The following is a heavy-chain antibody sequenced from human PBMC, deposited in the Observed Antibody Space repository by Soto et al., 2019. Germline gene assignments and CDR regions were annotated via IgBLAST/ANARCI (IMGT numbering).Heavy chain of an antibody. CDR1: EFTFSSYG. CDR2: IWYDGSNK. CDR3: ARGEKTVAFGLFDY. J-gene: IGHJ4*02. D-gene: IGHD6-19*01. V-gene: IGHV3-33*01. Sequence: GGSLRLSCAASEFTFSSYGMHWVRQAPGKGLEWVAVIWYDGSNKYYADSVKGRFTISRDNSKNTLYLQMNSLRAEDTAVYYCARGEKTVAFGLFDYWGQGTLVTVS.